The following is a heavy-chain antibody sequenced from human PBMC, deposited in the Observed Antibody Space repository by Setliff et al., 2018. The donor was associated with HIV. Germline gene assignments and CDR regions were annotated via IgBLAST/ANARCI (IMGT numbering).Heavy chain of an antibody. CDR1: GFTFSSYA. CDR2: ISYDGSNK. J-gene: IGHJ4*02. CDR3: ARDGVTTVTTKLPEAPDS. Sequence: GGSLRLSCAASGFTFSSYAMHWVRQAPGKGLEWVAVISYDGSNKYYADSVKGRFTISRDNSKNTLYLQMNSLRAEDTAVYYCARDGVTTVTTKLPEAPDSWGQGTQVTVSS. D-gene: IGHD4-17*01. V-gene: IGHV3-30-3*01.